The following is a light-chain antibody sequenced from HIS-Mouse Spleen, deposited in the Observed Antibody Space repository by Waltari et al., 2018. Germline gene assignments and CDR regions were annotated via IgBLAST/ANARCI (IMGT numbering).Light chain of an antibody. V-gene: IGLV2-8*01. CDR3: SSYAGSNNYV. CDR1: SSHVGGYNY. J-gene: IGLJ1*01. CDR2: EVS. Sequence: QSALTQPPSASGSPGQSVTISCTGPSSHVGGYNYASRYQQHPGKAPELMIYEVSKRPSGVPDRFSGSKSGNTASLTVSGLQAEDEADYYCSSYAGSNNYVFGTGTKVTVL.